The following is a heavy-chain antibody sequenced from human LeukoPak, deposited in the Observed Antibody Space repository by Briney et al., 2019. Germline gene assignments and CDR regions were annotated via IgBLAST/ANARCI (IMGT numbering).Heavy chain of an antibody. J-gene: IGHJ4*02. CDR2: IYYSGST. Sequence: SETLSLTRTVSGGSISSYYWSWIRQPPGKGLEWIGYIYYSGSTNYNPSLKSRVTISVDTSKNQFSLKLSSVTAADTAVYYCAGQAVAGPFDYWGQGTLVTVSS. CDR1: GGSISSYY. CDR3: AGQAVAGPFDY. D-gene: IGHD6-19*01. V-gene: IGHV4-59*08.